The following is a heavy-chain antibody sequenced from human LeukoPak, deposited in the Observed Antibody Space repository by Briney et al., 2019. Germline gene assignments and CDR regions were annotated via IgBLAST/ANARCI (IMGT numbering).Heavy chain of an antibody. Sequence: SQTLSLTCAISGDSVSSNSAAWNWIRQSPSRGLEWLGRTYYRSKWYNDYAVSVKSPITTTPDTSKNQCSLQLNSVTPEDTAGYYCARDTAAADPLYYYYGMDVWGQGTTVTVSS. CDR2: TYYRSKWYN. D-gene: IGHD6-13*01. J-gene: IGHJ6*02. CDR1: GDSVSSNSAA. V-gene: IGHV6-1*01. CDR3: ARDTAAADPLYYYYGMDV.